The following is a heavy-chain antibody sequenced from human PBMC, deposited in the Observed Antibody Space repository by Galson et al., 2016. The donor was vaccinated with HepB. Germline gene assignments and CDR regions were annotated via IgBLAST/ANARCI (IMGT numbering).Heavy chain of an antibody. D-gene: IGHD3-3*02. CDR1: GYAFIGHY. J-gene: IGHJ4*02. Sequence: SVKVSCKASGYAFIGHYIHWVRQAPGQGLEWMGWTNPKSGATTYAQTFQGRVTMTTDMSINTAYMEVNTLMSDDTAVYYCARDSAAIYGFYFDSWGQGSLVIVSS. V-gene: IGHV1-2*02. CDR2: TNPKSGAT. CDR3: ARDSAAIYGFYFDS.